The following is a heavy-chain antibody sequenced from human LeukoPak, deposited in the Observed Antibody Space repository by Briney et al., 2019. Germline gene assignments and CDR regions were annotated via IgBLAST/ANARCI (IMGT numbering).Heavy chain of an antibody. CDR3: ARLKVTSLYCSGGSCYSSWFDP. CDR2: IYPGVSDT. Sequence: GESLKISCKGSGYSFTSYWIGWVRQMPGKGLEWMGIIYPGVSDTRYSPSFQGQVTISADKSISTAYLQWSSLKASDTAMYYCARLKVTSLYCSGGSCYSSWFDPWGQGTLVTVSS. J-gene: IGHJ5*02. D-gene: IGHD2-15*01. CDR1: GYSFTSYW. V-gene: IGHV5-51*01.